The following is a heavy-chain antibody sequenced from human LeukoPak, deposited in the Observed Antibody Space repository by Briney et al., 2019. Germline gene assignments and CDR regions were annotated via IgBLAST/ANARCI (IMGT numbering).Heavy chain of an antibody. D-gene: IGHD3-3*01. V-gene: IGHV3-9*01. CDR1: GFTFDDYA. J-gene: IGHJ4*02. Sequence: GGSLRLSCAASGFTFDDYAMHWVRQAPGKGLEWVSGISWNSGSIGYADSVKGRFTISRDNAKNSLYLQMNSLRAADTAVYFCAKQAGWGGYFSFLPFDFWGRGTLVTVSS. CDR2: ISWNSGSI. CDR3: AKQAGWGGYFSFLPFDF.